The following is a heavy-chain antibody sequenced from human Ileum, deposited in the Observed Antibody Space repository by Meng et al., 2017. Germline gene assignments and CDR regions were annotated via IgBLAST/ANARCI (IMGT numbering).Heavy chain of an antibody. Sequence: QVPLQESGPGLVKASETLSLSCSASGASMSVVSYWSWVRQSPGKGLEWIGQIDHLGIAYYKPSLKSRVTMSIDQSKSQFSLRLTSVSAADTAVYYCARHGGYYQDFWGQGTLVTVSS. CDR2: IDHLGIA. V-gene: IGHV4-4*02. D-gene: IGHD4-23*01. CDR1: GASMSVVSY. CDR3: ARHGGYYQDF. J-gene: IGHJ4*02.